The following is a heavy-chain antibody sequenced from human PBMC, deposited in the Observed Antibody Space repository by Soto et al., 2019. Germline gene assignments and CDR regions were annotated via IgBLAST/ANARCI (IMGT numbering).Heavy chain of an antibody. CDR3: ARRFAYSSGLDGFDI. J-gene: IGHJ3*02. CDR1: GFIFSSYA. D-gene: IGHD6-19*01. CDR2: ISGSGGTT. V-gene: IGHV3-23*01. Sequence: VGSLRLSCAASGFIFSSYAMTWVRQAPGKGLEWVSGISGSGGTTYYVDSVKGRFTISRDNSKNTLYLQMNSLRAEDSAIYFCARRFAYSSGLDGFDIWGQGTMVTVSS.